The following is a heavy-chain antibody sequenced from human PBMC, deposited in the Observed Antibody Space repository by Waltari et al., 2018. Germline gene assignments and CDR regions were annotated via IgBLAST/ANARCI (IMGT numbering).Heavy chain of an antibody. V-gene: IGHV3-23*01. D-gene: IGHD3-3*01. CDR1: GFAFSSFP. CDR3: AQDTPIMTIFGVATMGRADN. Sequence: VQLLESGGGLVQPGGSLRLSCAASGFAFSSFPMSWVRQAPGQGLEWVSRISSGGGRTFYADSVKGRFTISRDNSNNTMDLQMSSLRVEDTAVYFCAQDTPIMTIFGVATMGRADNWGPGALVTVSS. J-gene: IGHJ1*01. CDR2: ISSGGGRT.